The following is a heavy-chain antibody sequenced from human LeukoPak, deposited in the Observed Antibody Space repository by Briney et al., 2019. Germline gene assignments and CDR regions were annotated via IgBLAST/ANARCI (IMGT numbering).Heavy chain of an antibody. V-gene: IGHV3-53*01. CDR1: GFTVSSNY. CDR3: ARGGFIYDSSGPHFDY. J-gene: IGHJ4*02. D-gene: IGHD3-22*01. CDR2: IYSGGST. Sequence: GGSLRLSCAASGFTVSSNYMSWVRQAPEKGLEWVSVIYSGGSTYYADSVKGRFTISRDNSKNTLYLQMNSLRAEDTAVYYCARGGFIYDSSGPHFDYWGQGTLVTVSS.